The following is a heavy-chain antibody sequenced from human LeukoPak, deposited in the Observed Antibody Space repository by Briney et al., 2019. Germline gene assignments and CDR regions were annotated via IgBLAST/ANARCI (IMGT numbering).Heavy chain of an antibody. V-gene: IGHV1-2*02. J-gene: IGHJ4*02. D-gene: IGHD1-26*01. CDR1: GYTFTGYY. CDR3: ARGPRVGALGVGPSVAFDY. Sequence: ASVEVSCKASGYTFTGYYMHWVRQAPGQGLEWMGWINPNSGGTNYAQKFQGRVTMTRDTSISTAYMELSRLRSDDTAVYYCARGPRVGALGVGPSVAFDYWGQGTLVTVSS. CDR2: INPNSGGT.